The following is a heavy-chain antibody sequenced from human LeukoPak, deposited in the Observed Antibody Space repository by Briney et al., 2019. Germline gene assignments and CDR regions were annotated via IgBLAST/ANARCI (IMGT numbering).Heavy chain of an antibody. Sequence: GASVKVSCKASGYTFTSYYMHWVRQAPGQGLEWMGIINPSGGSTSYAQKFQGRVTITTDESTSTAYMELSSLRSEDTAVYYCARGLTIFGVVSYYFDYWGQGTLVTVSS. D-gene: IGHD3-3*01. CDR2: INPSGGST. J-gene: IGHJ4*02. CDR1: GYTFTSYY. CDR3: ARGLTIFGVVSYYFDY. V-gene: IGHV1-46*01.